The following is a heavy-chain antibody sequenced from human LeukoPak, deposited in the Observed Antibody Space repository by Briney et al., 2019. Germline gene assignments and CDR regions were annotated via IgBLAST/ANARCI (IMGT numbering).Heavy chain of an antibody. Sequence: SETLSLTCAVYGGSFSGYYWSWIRQPPGKGLERIGEINHSGSTNYNPSLKSRVTISVDTSKNQFSLKLSSVTAADTAVYYCARGLVGATDWFDPWGQGTLVTVSS. CDR1: GGSFSGYY. CDR3: ARGLVGATDWFDP. D-gene: IGHD1-26*01. CDR2: INHSGST. J-gene: IGHJ5*02. V-gene: IGHV4-34*01.